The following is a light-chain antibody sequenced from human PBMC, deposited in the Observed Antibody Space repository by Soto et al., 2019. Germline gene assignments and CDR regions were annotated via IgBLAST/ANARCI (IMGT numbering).Light chain of an antibody. V-gene: IGLV2-23*02. J-gene: IGLJ3*02. CDR2: EVS. Sequence: QSALTQPASVSGSPGQSIAFSCTGTSSDVGSYNLVSWYQHHPGKAPKLIISEVSKRPSGVSDRFSGSKSGNTASLTISGLQAEDEADYYCCSYACSSTWVFGGGTKVTVL. CDR1: SSDVGSYNL. CDR3: CSYACSSTWV.